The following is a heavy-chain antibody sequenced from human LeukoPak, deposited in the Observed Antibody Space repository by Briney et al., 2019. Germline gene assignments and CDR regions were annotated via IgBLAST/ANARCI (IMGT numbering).Heavy chain of an antibody. D-gene: IGHD4-23*01. J-gene: IGHJ5*02. CDR2: IYSGGST. CDR1: GFTVSSNY. CDR3: ARVTDGGTGWFDP. V-gene: IGHV3-53*01. Sequence: GGSLRLSCAASGFTVSSNYMSWVRQAPGKGLEWVSVIYSGGSTSYADSVKGRFTISRDNSRNTLYLQMNSLRAQDTAVYYCARVTDGGTGWFDPWGQGTLVTVSS.